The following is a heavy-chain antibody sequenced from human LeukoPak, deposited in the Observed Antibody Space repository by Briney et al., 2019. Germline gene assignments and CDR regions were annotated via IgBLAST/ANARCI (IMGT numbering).Heavy chain of an antibody. CDR1: GGSFSGYY. CDR3: ARLPDDYYYYYYMDV. D-gene: IGHD1-1*01. CDR2: INQSGST. Sequence: SETLSLTCAVYGGSFSGYYWNWIRQPPGKGLEWIGEINQSGSTNYNPSLKSRVTISFDTSKNQFSLKLSSVTAADTAVYYCARLPDDYYYYYYMDVWGKGTTVTISS. V-gene: IGHV4-34*01. J-gene: IGHJ6*03.